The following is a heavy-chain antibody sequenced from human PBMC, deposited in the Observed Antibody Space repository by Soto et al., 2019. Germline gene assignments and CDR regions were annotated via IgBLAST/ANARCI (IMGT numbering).Heavy chain of an antibody. J-gene: IGHJ4*02. CDR1: GVTFTSYA. CDR3: AKSVDRHSGTCIGKSYFDY. V-gene: IGHV1-69*01. CDR2: IISVFGTT. Sequence: QVQLVQSGAEVKKPGSSVRVSCKTSGVTFTSYAISWVRQAPGQGLEWMGGIISVFGTTTYAQKFQGRVTITAAVSTSTAYMEVSSLKSGDTAMYYCAKSVDRHSGTCIGKSYFDYWGQGTLVTVS. D-gene: IGHD1-26*01.